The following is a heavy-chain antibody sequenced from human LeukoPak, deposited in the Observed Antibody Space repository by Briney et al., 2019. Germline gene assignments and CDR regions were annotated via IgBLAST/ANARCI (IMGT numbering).Heavy chain of an antibody. V-gene: IGHV3-33*06. CDR3: AKGVPMVRGVILTYYFDY. CDR1: GFTFSSYG. Sequence: PGRSLRLSCVASGFTFSSYGMHWVRQAPGKGLGWVAVIWHDGSNKYYADSVKGRFTISRDNSKNTLYLQMNSLRAEDTAVYYCAKGVPMVRGVILTYYFDYWGQGTLVTVSS. J-gene: IGHJ4*02. D-gene: IGHD3-10*01. CDR2: IWHDGSNK.